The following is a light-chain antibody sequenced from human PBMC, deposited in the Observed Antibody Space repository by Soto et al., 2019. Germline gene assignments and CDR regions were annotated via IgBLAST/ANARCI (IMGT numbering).Light chain of an antibody. V-gene: IGKV1-39*01. Sequence: DIQMTQSPSSLSASVGDRVTITCRASQTISNYLNWYQEKPGKAPTLLIYAASNLQSGVPSMFSGSGSGTEFTLTISNLQPEDFATYYWQKTYSTPFTFGHGTNVDI. CDR3: QKTYSTPFT. CDR1: QTISNY. J-gene: IGKJ3*01. CDR2: AAS.